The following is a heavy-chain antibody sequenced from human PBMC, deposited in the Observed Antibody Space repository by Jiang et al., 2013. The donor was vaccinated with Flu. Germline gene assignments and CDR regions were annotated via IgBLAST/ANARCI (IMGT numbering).Heavy chain of an antibody. Sequence: GLVKPGGSLRLSCAASGFTFSSYSMNWVRQAPGEGLEWVSSISSSSSYIYYADSVKGRFTISRDNAKNSLYLQMNSLRAEDTAVYYCARAELVVGNYWGQGTLVTVSS. CDR2: ISSSSSYI. CDR1: GFTFSSYS. CDR3: ARAELVVGNY. D-gene: IGHD2-15*01. V-gene: IGHV3-21*01. J-gene: IGHJ4*02.